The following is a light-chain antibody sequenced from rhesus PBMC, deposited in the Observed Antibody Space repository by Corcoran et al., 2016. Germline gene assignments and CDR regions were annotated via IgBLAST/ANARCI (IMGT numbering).Light chain of an antibody. CDR3: SSYAGSNTYI. Sequence: QAALTQPRSVSGSPGQSVPISCTGTSSDISGYNYVSWYQQHPGTAPKLMIYEVSKRPSGVSDRFSGSKSGNTASLTISGLQAEDEADYYCSSYAGSNTYIFGAGTRLTVL. CDR2: EVS. CDR1: SSDISGYNY. J-gene: IGLJ1*01. V-gene: IGLV2-32*02.